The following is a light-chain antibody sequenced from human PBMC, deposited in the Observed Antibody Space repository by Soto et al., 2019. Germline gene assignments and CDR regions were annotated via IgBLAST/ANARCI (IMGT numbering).Light chain of an antibody. CDR2: GAS. CDR3: QQYTTWPLT. J-gene: IGKJ4*01. CDR1: QSVSNN. V-gene: IGKV3-15*01. Sequence: IVMTQSPATLSVSPGERATLSCRASQSVSNNLAWYQQKPGQAPRLLIYGASTRATAIPARFSGSGSGTAFTLTISSLQSEDLAVYYCQQYTTWPLTFGGGTKVEIK.